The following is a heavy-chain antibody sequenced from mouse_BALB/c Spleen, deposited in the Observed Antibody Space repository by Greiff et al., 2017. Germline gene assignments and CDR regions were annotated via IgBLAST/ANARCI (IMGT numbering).Heavy chain of an antibody. V-gene: IGHV5-6-5*01. Sequence: EVHLVESGGGLVKPGGSLKLSCAASGFTFSSYAMSWVRQTPEKRLEWVASISSGGSTYYPDSVKGRFTISRDNARNILYLQMSSLRSEDTAMYYCARKNGNYGYYAMDYWGQGTSVTVSS. D-gene: IGHD2-1*01. J-gene: IGHJ4*01. CDR1: GFTFSSYA. CDR3: ARKNGNYGYYAMDY. CDR2: ISSGGST.